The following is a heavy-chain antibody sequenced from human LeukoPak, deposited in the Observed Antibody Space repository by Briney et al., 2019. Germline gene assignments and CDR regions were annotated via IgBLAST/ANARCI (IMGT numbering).Heavy chain of an antibody. V-gene: IGHV3-43*02. D-gene: IGHD4-11*01. CDR3: AKAYRYLSHFQH. CDR2: ISGDGGST. CDR1: GFTFSRDW. J-gene: IGHJ1*01. Sequence: GGSLRLSCAASGFTFSRDWMHWVRHAPGKGLEWVSLISGDGGSTYYADSVKGRFTISRDNSKNSLYLQMNSLRTEDTALYYCAKAYRYLSHFQHWGQGTLVTVSS.